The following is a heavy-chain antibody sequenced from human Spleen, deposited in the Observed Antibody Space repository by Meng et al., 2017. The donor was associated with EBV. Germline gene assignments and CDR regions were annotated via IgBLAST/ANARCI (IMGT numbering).Heavy chain of an antibody. D-gene: IGHD6-13*01. CDR2: INHRGSA. J-gene: IGHJ4*02. CDR3: SRSLGAAGPDY. V-gene: IGHV4-34*01. Sequence: VQRRQWGVGLLKPSETLSLPCVVDGGSFTTYYWTWIRQPPGKGLEWIGEINHRGSAHYNPSLKSRLTISVDTSKKQFSLKLSSVTAADTAVYYCSRSLGAAGPDYWGQGTLVTVSS. CDR1: GGSFTTYY.